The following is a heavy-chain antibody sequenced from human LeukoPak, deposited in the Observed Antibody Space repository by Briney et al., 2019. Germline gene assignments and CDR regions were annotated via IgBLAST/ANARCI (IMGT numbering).Heavy chain of an antibody. CDR3: ARSRRIQLWFDLGY. CDR2: ISAYNGNT. CDR1: GYTFTSYG. D-gene: IGHD5-18*01. V-gene: IGHV1-18*01. J-gene: IGHJ4*02. Sequence: ASVTVSCKASGYTFTSYGISWVRQAPGQGLEWMGWISAYNGNTNYAQKLQGRVTMTTDTSTSTAYMELRSLRSDDTAVYYCARSRRIQLWFDLGYWGQGTLVTVSS.